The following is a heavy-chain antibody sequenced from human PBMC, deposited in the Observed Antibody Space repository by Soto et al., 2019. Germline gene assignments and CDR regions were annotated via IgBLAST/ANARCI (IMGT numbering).Heavy chain of an antibody. CDR3: ARYFWSGQLPFYFDQ. Sequence: QVLLVQSGAEVKKPGASVKVSCKASGYTFNSYGVSWVRQAPGQGLEWMGWISAYNGNTKYSQNLQGRVTMTIDTTTSSACLGVRSLRSDDTAIYYCARYFWSGQLPFYFDQWGQGTLVTVSS. D-gene: IGHD3-3*01. CDR1: GYTFNSYG. CDR2: ISAYNGNT. V-gene: IGHV1-18*01. J-gene: IGHJ4*02.